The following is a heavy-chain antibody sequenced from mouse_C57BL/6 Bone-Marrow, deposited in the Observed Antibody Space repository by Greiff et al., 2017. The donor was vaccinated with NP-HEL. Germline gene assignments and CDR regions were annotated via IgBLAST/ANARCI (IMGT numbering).Heavy chain of an antibody. CDR2: INPSTGGT. Sequence: EVQLQQSGPELVKPGASVKISCKASGYSFTGYYMNWVKQSPEKSLEWIGEINPSTGGTTYNQKFKAKATLTVDKSSSTAYMQLKSLTSEDSAVYYCARAGLRRGYAMDYWGQGTSVTVSS. CDR1: GYSFTGYY. J-gene: IGHJ4*01. V-gene: IGHV1-42*01. D-gene: IGHD2-4*01. CDR3: ARAGLRRGYAMDY.